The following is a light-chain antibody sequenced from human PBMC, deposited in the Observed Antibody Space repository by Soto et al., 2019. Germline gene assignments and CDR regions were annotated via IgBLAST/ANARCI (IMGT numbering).Light chain of an antibody. J-gene: IGLJ1*01. CDR1: SSDVGGYNY. Sequence: QSVLTQPRSVSGSPGQSVTISCTGTSSDVGGYNYVSWYQQHPGKAPKLMIYDVSKRPSGVPDRFSGSKSDNTASLTISGLQAEDEADYYCCSYAGSYTSPNYVFGTGTKVTVL. CDR3: CSYAGSYTSPNYV. V-gene: IGLV2-11*01. CDR2: DVS.